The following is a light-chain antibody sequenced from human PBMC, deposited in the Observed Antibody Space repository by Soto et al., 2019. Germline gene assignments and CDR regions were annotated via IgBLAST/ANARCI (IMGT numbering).Light chain of an antibody. J-gene: IGKJ4*01. CDR1: QSVSRNY. V-gene: IGKV3-20*01. CDR3: QQYGSSPPLT. CDR2: GAS. Sequence: EFVLTESPGTLSLSPGERXTLSCRASQSVSRNYLAWYQQKPGQAPRLLIYGASSRATGITDRFSGSGSGTDFTLTISRLEPEDFVVYYCQQYGSSPPLTFGGGTKVDIK.